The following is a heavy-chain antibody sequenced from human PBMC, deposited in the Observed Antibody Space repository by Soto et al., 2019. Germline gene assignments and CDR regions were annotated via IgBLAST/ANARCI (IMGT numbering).Heavy chain of an antibody. CDR3: AREPPLPGYYYGLDV. J-gene: IGHJ6*02. V-gene: IGHV1-3*01. CDR2: INAGNGHT. Sequence: ASVKVSCKASGYTFTSYAMHWVRQAPGQRLEWMGWINAGNGHTKYSQRFQGRVTITRDTSATTAYMELRSLRSEDTAVYYCAREPPLPGYYYGLDVWGQGTTVTVSS. CDR1: GYTFTSYA.